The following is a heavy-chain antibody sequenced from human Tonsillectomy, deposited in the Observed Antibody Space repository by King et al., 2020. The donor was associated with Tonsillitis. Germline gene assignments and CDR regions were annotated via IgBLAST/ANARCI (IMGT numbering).Heavy chain of an antibody. J-gene: IGHJ4*02. CDR1: GGSIRDNSYY. Sequence: QVQLQESGPGLVKPSETLSLTCTVSGGSIRDNSYYWGWLRQPPGKGLELIGNIYYSGSTYYTPSLKSRVTISVDASTNQVSLRLSSVTAADTAVYYCARDRDYGNFDYWGQGTLVTVSS. CDR2: IYYSGST. CDR3: ARDRDYGNFDY. V-gene: IGHV4-39*02. D-gene: IGHD4-17*01.